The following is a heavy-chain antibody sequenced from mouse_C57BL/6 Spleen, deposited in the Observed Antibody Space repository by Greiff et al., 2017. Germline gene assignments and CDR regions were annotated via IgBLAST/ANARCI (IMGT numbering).Heavy chain of an antibody. D-gene: IGHD3-2*02. CDR2: IDPENGDT. CDR1: GFNIKDDY. CDR3: TRAHSSGFDY. Sequence: EVQLQQSGAELVRPGASVKLSCTASGFNIKDDYMHWVKQRPEQGLEWIGWIDPENGDTEYASKFQGKATITADTSSNTAYLQLSSLTSEDTAVYYCTRAHSSGFDYWGQGTTLTVSS. J-gene: IGHJ2*01. V-gene: IGHV14-4*01.